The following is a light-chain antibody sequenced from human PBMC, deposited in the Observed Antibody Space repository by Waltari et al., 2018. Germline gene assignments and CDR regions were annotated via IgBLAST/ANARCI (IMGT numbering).Light chain of an antibody. CDR1: QSVSSSY. CDR2: GAS. J-gene: IGKJ1*01. CDR3: QQYGTSPRT. Sequence: EIVLTQSPGTGSLSPGERATLPCRASQSVSSSYLAWYQQKPGQAPRLLIYGASSRATGIPDMFSGSGSGTDSTLTISRLEPEDFAVYYCQQYGTSPRTFGQGTKVEIK. V-gene: IGKV3-20*01.